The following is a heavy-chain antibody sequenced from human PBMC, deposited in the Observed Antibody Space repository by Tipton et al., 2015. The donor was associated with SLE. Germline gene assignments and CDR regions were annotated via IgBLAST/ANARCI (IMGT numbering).Heavy chain of an antibody. Sequence: LRLSCTVSADSMTSHYWSWIRQPPGKGLEWIGHIYYTGTTNYSPSLKSRLTISVDTSKNQFSLKLNSVTAADTAVYYCARTDSGNDLFVFDSWGLGTLVTVSS. D-gene: IGHD1-26*01. CDR1: ADSMTSHY. J-gene: IGHJ4*02. V-gene: IGHV4-59*11. CDR2: IYYTGTT. CDR3: ARTDSGNDLFVFDS.